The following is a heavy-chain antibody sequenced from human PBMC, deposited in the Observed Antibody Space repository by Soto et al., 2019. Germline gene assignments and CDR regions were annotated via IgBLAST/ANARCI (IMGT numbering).Heavy chain of an antibody. D-gene: IGHD6-19*01. Sequence: EVQLLDSGGGLVQPGGSLRLSCAASGFTFSSSAMSWVRQAPGKGLAWVSAVSGSGGTTYYADSARGRFTISRDNSKNTLYLQMNSLRAEDTAIYFCARCTVDTIVTSGWCHYLDPWGQGTLVTVSS. J-gene: IGHJ5*02. CDR3: ARCTVDTIVTSGWCHYLDP. V-gene: IGHV3-23*01. CDR2: VSGSGGTT. CDR1: GFTFSSSA.